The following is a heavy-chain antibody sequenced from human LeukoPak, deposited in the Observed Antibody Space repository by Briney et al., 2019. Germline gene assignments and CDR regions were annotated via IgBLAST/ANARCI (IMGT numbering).Heavy chain of an antibody. D-gene: IGHD3-3*01. Sequence: GESLKISCKGSGYSFTSYWIGWVRQMPGKGLKWMGIIYPGDSDTRYSPSFQGQVTISADKSISTAYLQWSSLKASDTAMYYCARRGGTRGANDFWSGFDYWGQGTLVTVSS. J-gene: IGHJ4*02. CDR1: GYSFTSYW. V-gene: IGHV5-51*01. CDR3: ARRGGTRGANDFWSGFDY. CDR2: IYPGDSDT.